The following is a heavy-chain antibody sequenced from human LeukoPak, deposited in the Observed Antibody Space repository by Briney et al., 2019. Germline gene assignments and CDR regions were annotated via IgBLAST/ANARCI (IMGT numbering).Heavy chain of an antibody. Sequence: SETLSLTCTVSGGSISSYYWSWIRQPPGKGLEWIGYIYYSGSTKYNPSLKSRVSISVDTSKNQFSLKLSSVTAADTAVYYCARVYYDFWSGYYYYYMDVWGKGTTVTVSS. D-gene: IGHD3-3*01. V-gene: IGHV4-59*01. J-gene: IGHJ6*03. CDR1: GGSISSYY. CDR3: ARVYYDFWSGYYYYYMDV. CDR2: IYYSGST.